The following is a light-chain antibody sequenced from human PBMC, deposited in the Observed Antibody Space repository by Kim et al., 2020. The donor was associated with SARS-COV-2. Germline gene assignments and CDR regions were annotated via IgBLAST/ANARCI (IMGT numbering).Light chain of an antibody. CDR1: QTVTSNY. CDR3: QQYGSSPAT. CDR2: GAS. J-gene: IGKJ1*01. V-gene: IGKV3-20*01. Sequence: EIVLTQSPGTLSLSPGERATLSCRASQTVTSNYLAWYQQKPGQAPRLLIYGASSRATGIPDRFSGSGSGTDFTLNISRLEPEDFAVYYCQQYGSSPATFGQGTKVDIK.